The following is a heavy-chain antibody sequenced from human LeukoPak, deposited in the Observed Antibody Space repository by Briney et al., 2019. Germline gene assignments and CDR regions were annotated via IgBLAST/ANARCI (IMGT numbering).Heavy chain of an antibody. J-gene: IGHJ5*02. Sequence: GGPLRLSCAASGFTFNSHGMHWVRQAPGKGLEWVAVTSYAGNNQYYADSVKGRFTVSRDNSKNTLYLQMNSLRPEDTAVYYCAKEATVTTNWLDPWGQGTLVTVSS. D-gene: IGHD4-17*01. V-gene: IGHV3-30*18. CDR3: AKEATVTTNWLDP. CDR2: TSYAGNNQ. CDR1: GFTFNSHG.